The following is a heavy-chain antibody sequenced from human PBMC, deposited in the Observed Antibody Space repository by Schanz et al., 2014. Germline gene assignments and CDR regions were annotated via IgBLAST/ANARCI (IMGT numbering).Heavy chain of an antibody. CDR1: GFNFGSHG. J-gene: IGHJ5*02. CDR3: ARESSNDIVLVPGADFDP. V-gene: IGHV3-30*19. D-gene: IGHD2-2*01. Sequence: QVQLVESGGGVVQPGRSLRLSCAASGFNFGSHGMHWVRQAPGKGLEWVAFVPFDGSQKFYADSVKGRFTISRDNSKITVYLQMNSLRPGDTAVYYCARESSNDIVLVPGADFDPWGQGILVTVSS. CDR2: VPFDGSQK.